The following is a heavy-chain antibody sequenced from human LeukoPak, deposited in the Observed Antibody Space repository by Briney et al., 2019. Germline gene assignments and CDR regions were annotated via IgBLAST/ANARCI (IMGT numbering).Heavy chain of an antibody. CDR3: ARSLPYGTTWYGRSDF. CDR1: GFTFSSYW. CDR2: INSDASTT. Sequence: GGSLRLSCAASGFTFSSYWMHWVRQAPGKGLVWVSRINSDASTTSYADSVKGRFTISRDNAMNSLYLQMNSLRAEDTAIYYCARSLPYGTTWYGRSDFWGQGTLVTVSS. J-gene: IGHJ4*02. D-gene: IGHD6-13*01. V-gene: IGHV3-74*01.